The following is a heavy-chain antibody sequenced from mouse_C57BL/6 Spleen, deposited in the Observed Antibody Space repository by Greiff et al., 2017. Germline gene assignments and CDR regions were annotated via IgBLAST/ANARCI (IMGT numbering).Heavy chain of an antibody. D-gene: IGHD2-12*01. J-gene: IGHJ4*01. CDR3: AIYSYAMDY. Sequence: EVQLVESGGGLEKPGGSLKLSCAASGFTFSDYGMHWVRQAPEKGLEWVAYISSGSSTIYYADTVKGRFTISRDNAKNTLFLQMTSLRSEDTAMYYCAIYSYAMDYWGQGTSVTVSS. CDR2: ISSGSSTI. CDR1: GFTFSDYG. V-gene: IGHV5-17*01.